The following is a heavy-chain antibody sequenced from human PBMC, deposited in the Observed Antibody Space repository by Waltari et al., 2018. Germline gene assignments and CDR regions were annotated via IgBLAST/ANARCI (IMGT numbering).Heavy chain of an antibody. D-gene: IGHD3-3*02. CDR1: GVTVGSRH. J-gene: IGHJ4*02. V-gene: IGHV3-53*02. Sequence: EVHLVETGGGVIHPGGSLRLYCAVCGVTVGSRHMCWVRQAPRKGLEWVSYLSAGGDTYFAGSLQGRVTISRDDAKNSLFLQMNSLSAADTAVYYCAKGTIFAGALDYWGQGALVTVSS. CDR3: AKGTIFAGALDY. CDR2: LSAGGDT.